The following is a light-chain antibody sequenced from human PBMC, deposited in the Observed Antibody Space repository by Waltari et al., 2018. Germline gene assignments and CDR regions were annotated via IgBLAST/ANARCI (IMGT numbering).Light chain of an antibody. CDR2: AGS. Sequence: DIQLTQSPSFLSASVGDRVTFTCRASRDIRSYLAWYQQKSGKAPKLLIFAGSTLQSGVPSRISGRRSVTEFTLTISNHQPEDVATYYCQQPPGTFGGGTKVEIK. CDR1: RDIRSY. J-gene: IGKJ4*01. V-gene: IGKV1-9*01. CDR3: QQPPGT.